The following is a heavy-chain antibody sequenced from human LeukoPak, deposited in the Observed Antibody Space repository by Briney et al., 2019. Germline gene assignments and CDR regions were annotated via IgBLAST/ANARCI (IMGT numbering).Heavy chain of an antibody. CDR2: ISAYNGNT. D-gene: IGHD6-19*01. V-gene: IGHV1-18*04. Sequence: ASVKVSCKASGYTFTSYGISWVRQAPGQGLEWMGWISAYNGNTNYAQKLQGRVTMTTDTSTSTAYMELRSLRSGDTAVYYCARSPKRYSSGWYSDYWGQGTLVTVSS. CDR3: ARSPKRYSSGWYSDY. CDR1: GYTFTSYG. J-gene: IGHJ4*02.